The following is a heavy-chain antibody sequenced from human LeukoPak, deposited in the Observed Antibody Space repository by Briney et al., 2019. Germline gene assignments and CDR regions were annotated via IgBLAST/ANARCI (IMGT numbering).Heavy chain of an antibody. D-gene: IGHD3-10*01. Sequence: PGGSLRLSCAASGFTFSNAWMSWVRQAPGKGLEWVGRIKSKTDGGTTDYAAPVKGRFTISRDDSKNTLYVQMNSLRTEDTAVYYCTTAVWFGELLCDYWGQGTLVTVSS. J-gene: IGHJ4*02. CDR1: GFTFSNAW. CDR2: IKSKTDGGTT. V-gene: IGHV3-15*01. CDR3: TTAVWFGELLCDY.